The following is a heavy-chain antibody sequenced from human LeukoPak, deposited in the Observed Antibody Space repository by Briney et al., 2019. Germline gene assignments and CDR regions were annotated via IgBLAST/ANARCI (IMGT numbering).Heavy chain of an antibody. CDR1: GFTFSSFW. CDR3: ARDRRAADTDFDS. CDR2: IKQDGSTK. D-gene: IGHD6-13*01. Sequence: PGGSLRLSCAASGFTFSSFWMTWVRQAPGKGLEWVANIKQDGSTKYYVDAVKGRFTISRDNAKNSMYLQMNSLRAEDTAVYYCARDRRAADTDFDSWGQGTLVTVSS. J-gene: IGHJ4*02. V-gene: IGHV3-7*01.